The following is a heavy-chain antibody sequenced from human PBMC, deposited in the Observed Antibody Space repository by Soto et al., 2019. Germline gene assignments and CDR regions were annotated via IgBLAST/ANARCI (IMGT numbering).Heavy chain of an antibody. CDR3: ARDPGTYCFDP. V-gene: IGHV4-31*03. J-gene: IGHJ5*02. D-gene: IGHD1-1*01. CDR2: IYYSGST. CDR1: GGSITSGGYF. Sequence: QVQLQESGPGLVKPSQTLSLTCIVSGGSITSGGYFWSWIRQHPGKGLEWIGNIYYSGSTSYNPSLRSRVTISVDTSKNQFAPTLSSVTAADTAVYYYARDPGTYCFDPWGQGTLVTVSS.